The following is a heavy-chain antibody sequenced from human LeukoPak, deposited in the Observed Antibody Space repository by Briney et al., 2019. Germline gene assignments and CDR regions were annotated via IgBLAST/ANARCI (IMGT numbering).Heavy chain of an antibody. J-gene: IGHJ6*02. CDR2: IYYSGST. V-gene: IGHV4-39*07. CDR1: GGSISSSSYY. D-gene: IGHD5-12*01. CDR3: ARAFERRGYSGYPAYYYYGMDV. Sequence: SETLSLTCTVSGGSISSSSYYWGWIRQPPGKGLEWIGSIYYSGSTNYNPSLKSRVTISVDTSKNQFSLKLSSVTAADTAVYYCARAFERRGYSGYPAYYYYGMDVWGQGTTVTVSS.